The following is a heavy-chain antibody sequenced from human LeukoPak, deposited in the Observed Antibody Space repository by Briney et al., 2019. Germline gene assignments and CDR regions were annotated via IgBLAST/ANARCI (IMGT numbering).Heavy chain of an antibody. D-gene: IGHD3-22*01. Sequence: GASVKVSCKASGYTFTGYYMHWVRQAPGQGLEWMGWINPNSGGTNYAQKFQGRVTMTRDTPISTAYMELSRLRSDDTAVYYCARTTYYYDSSFDYWGQGTLVTVSS. CDR1: GYTFTGYY. CDR2: INPNSGGT. CDR3: ARTTYYYDSSFDY. J-gene: IGHJ4*02. V-gene: IGHV1-2*02.